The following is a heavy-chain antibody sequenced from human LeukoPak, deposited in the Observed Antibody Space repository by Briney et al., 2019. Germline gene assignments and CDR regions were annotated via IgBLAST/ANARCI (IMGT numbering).Heavy chain of an antibody. CDR2: ISSSSSYI. V-gene: IGHV3-21*01. D-gene: IGHD6-19*01. Sequence: GGSLRLSCAASGFTFSSYSMTWVRQAPGKGLEWVSSISSSSSYIYYADSVKGRFTISRDNAKNSLYLQMNSLRAEDTAVYYCARVGSGWTLDYWGQGTLVTVSS. J-gene: IGHJ4*02. CDR3: ARVGSGWTLDY. CDR1: GFTFSSYS.